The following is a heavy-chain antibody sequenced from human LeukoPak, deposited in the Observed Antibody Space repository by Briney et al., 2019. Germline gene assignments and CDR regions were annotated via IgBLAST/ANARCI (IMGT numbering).Heavy chain of an antibody. CDR1: GGSINSGSYY. D-gene: IGHD1-7*01. V-gene: IGHV4-61*09. J-gene: IGHJ4*02. Sequence: SETLSLTCTVSGGSINSGSYYWSCGRQPAGKGLEWVGHFYTSGHTSYNPSLKSRVTIAVDTSNNQFSLKMNSVTAADTAVYYCARDPPAGTSPYWGQGTLVTVSS. CDR3: ARDPPAGTSPY. CDR2: FYTSGHT.